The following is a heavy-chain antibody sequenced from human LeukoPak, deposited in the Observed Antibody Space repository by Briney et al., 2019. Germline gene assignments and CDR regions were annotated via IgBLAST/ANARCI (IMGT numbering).Heavy chain of an antibody. J-gene: IGHJ6*03. Sequence: ASVKVSCKVSGYILTELSMHWVRQAPGKGLEWMGGFDPEDGETIYAQKFQGRVTMTEDTSTDTAYMELSSLRSEDTAVYYCATGTPIAGWGSYYYMDVWGKGTTVTVSS. V-gene: IGHV1-24*01. CDR3: ATGTPIAGWGSYYYMDV. D-gene: IGHD3-16*01. CDR2: FDPEDGET. CDR1: GYILTELS.